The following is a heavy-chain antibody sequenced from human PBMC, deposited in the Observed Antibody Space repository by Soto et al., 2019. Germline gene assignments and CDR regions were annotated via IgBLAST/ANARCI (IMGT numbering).Heavy chain of an antibody. CDR2: IYHSGST. Sequence: SETLSLTCAVSGGSISSSNWWSWVRQPPGKGLEWIGEIYHSGSTNYNPSLKSRVTISVDKSKNQFSLKLSSATAADTAVYYCARDDTLGLGYGMDVWGQGTTVTVSS. D-gene: IGHD3-16*01. CDR3: ARDDTLGLGYGMDV. CDR1: GGSISSSNW. J-gene: IGHJ6*02. V-gene: IGHV4-4*02.